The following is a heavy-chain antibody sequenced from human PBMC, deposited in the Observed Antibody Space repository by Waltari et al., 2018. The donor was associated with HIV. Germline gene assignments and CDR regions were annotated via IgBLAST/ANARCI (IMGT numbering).Heavy chain of an antibody. Sequence: EVQLVETGGGLIQPGGSLSLSCAASEFTVGSDYMSWVRQAPGKGLEWVSVIYSGGSTYYADSVKGRFTISRDNSKNTLYLQMNSLRAEDTAIYYCARGSEYSGYADAFDIWGQGTMVTVSS. J-gene: IGHJ3*02. V-gene: IGHV3-53*02. CDR2: IYSGGST. CDR1: EFTVGSDY. CDR3: ARGSEYSGYADAFDI. D-gene: IGHD5-12*01.